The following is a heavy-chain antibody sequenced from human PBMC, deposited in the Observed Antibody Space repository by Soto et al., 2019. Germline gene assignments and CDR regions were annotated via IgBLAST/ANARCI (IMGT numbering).Heavy chain of an antibody. CDR1: GDSISSSSYY. D-gene: IGHD4-4*01. V-gene: IGHV4-39*01. CDR3: ARSGGLQPIDY. Sequence: QLQLQESGPGLVKPSETLSLTCTVSGDSISSSSYYWGWIRQPPGKGLEWIGSIYYSGSTYYNPSLKSRVTIHVDTSKNQFSLKLSSVTAADTDVHYCARSGGLQPIDYWGQGTLVTVSS. CDR2: IYYSGST. J-gene: IGHJ4*02.